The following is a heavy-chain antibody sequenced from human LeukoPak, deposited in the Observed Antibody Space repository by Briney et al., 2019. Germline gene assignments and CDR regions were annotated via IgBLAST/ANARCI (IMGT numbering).Heavy chain of an antibody. Sequence: PSETLSLTCTVSGDSISSYYWGWIRQPPGKGLEWIGSIYHSGSTYYNPSLKSRVTISVDTSKNQFSLKLSSVTAADTAVYYCARDGDDYGDYVFDYWGQGTLVTVSS. J-gene: IGHJ4*02. D-gene: IGHD4-17*01. CDR1: GDSISSYY. CDR3: ARDGDDYGDYVFDY. V-gene: IGHV4-38-2*02. CDR2: IYHSGST.